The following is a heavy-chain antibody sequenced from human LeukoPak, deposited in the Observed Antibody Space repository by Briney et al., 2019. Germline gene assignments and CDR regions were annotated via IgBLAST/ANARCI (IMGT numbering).Heavy chain of an antibody. CDR3: ARDYYDSSGRFDS. J-gene: IGHJ4*02. V-gene: IGHV3-30-3*01. Sequence: GGSLRLSCAASGFTFSSYAMQWVRQAPGKGLEGVAGISYDGSNKYYADSVKGRFTISRDNSKNTLYLQMNSPRAEDTAVYYCARDYYDSSGRFDSWGQGTLVTVSS. CDR2: ISYDGSNK. CDR1: GFTFSSYA. D-gene: IGHD3-22*01.